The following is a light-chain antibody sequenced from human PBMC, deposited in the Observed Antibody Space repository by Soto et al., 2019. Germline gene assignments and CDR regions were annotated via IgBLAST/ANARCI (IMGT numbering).Light chain of an antibody. CDR3: QQYYSPLWT. V-gene: IGKV4-1*01. J-gene: IGKJ1*01. CDR2: WAS. Sequence: DIVMTQYPDSLAVSLGERATVNCNSSQSRFDSSTNKNYLAWYQQKPGQPPKLLIYWASARESGVPDRFSGSGSGTHFTLTINTLQGEDVAVYYCQQYYSPLWTFGQGSKVEVK. CDR1: QSRFDSSTNKNY.